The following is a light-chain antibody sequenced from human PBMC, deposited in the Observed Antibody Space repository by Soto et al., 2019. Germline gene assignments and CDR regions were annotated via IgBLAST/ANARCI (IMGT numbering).Light chain of an antibody. J-gene: IGKJ4*01. CDR1: QDIYSY. CDR3: QQYASFPLT. Sequence: DIQMTQSPSSLSASVGDRVTITCRATQDIYSYVAWFQQKPGDAPKSLIYAASSLQSGVPAHFSGSGCDTDFNVAISSLRPEDFATYYCQQYASFPLTFGGGTRVEI. V-gene: IGKV1-16*02. CDR2: AAS.